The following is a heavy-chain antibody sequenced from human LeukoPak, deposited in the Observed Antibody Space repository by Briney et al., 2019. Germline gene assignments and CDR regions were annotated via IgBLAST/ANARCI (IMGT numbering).Heavy chain of an antibody. D-gene: IGHD3-3*01. J-gene: IGHJ4*02. CDR1: GINFRDYA. Sequence: GGSLRPSCAVSGINFRDYAMSWIRQTPGKGLEWVSAISASGGSTYHADSVKGRFTISRDNSKNTLYLQMNSLRAEDTAVYYCAKVAARFLEWPYYFDYWGQGTLVTVSS. CDR2: ISASGGST. V-gene: IGHV3-23*01. CDR3: AKVAARFLEWPYYFDY.